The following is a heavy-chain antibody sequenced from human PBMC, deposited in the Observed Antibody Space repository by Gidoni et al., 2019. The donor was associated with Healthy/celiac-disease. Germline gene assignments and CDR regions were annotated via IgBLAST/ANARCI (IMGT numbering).Heavy chain of an antibody. CDR2: IRSKANSYAT. J-gene: IGHJ4*02. V-gene: IGHV3-73*01. CDR3: TTPRITMVQGVVGT. Sequence: VQLVESGGGLVQPGGSLKLSCAASGFTFSGSAMHWVRQASGKGLEWVGRIRSKANSYATAYAASVKGRFTISRDDSKNTAYLQMNSLKTEDTAVYYCTTPRITMVQGVVGTWGQGTLVTVSS. CDR1: GFTFSGSA. D-gene: IGHD3-10*01.